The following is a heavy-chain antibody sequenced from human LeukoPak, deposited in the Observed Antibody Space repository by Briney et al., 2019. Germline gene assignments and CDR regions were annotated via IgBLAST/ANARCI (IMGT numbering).Heavy chain of an antibody. CDR2: IYYSGST. V-gene: IGHV4-31*02. J-gene: IGHJ6*03. CDR3: GKGYYYMDV. CDR1: GFTVSSNY. Sequence: LRLSCAASGFTVSSNYMSWVRQHPGKGLEWIGYIYYSGSTYYNPSLKSRVTISVDTSKNQFSLKLSSVTAADTAVYYCGKGYYYMDVWGKGTTVTVSS.